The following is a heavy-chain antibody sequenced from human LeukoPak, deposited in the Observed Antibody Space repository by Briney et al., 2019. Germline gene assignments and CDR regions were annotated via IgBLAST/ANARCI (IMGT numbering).Heavy chain of an antibody. CDR1: GGSISSYY. CDR2: IYYSGST. D-gene: IGHD3-10*01. Sequence: SETLSLTCTVSGGSISSYYWSWIRQPPGKGLEWIGYIYYSGSTNYNPSLKSRVTMSVDTSKNQFSLKLSSVTAADTAVYYCARTPMVRSANWGYGMDVWGQGTTVTVSS. J-gene: IGHJ6*02. V-gene: IGHV4-59*12. CDR3: ARTPMVRSANWGYGMDV.